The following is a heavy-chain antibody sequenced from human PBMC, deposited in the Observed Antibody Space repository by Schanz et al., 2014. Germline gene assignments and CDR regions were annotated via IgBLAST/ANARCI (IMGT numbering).Heavy chain of an antibody. D-gene: IGHD3-22*01. Sequence: DVQLLESGGGLVQPGGSLRLSCAASGFTFNSYAMTWVRQAPGKGLEWVSSISHSGGSKYYADSVKGRFTISRDNSENTLYLQMNSLSADDTAVFYCAKDPSHGDYDYYFDYWGQGTLVTVSS. CDR2: ISHSGGSK. V-gene: IGHV3-23*01. CDR1: GFTFNSYA. CDR3: AKDPSHGDYDYYFDY. J-gene: IGHJ4*02.